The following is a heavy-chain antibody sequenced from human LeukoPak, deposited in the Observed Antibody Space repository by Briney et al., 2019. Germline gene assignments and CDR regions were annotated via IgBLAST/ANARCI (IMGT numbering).Heavy chain of an antibody. Sequence: GGSLRLSCAASGFTVSSNYMSWVRQAPGKGLEWVSIIYSGGTTYYADSVKGRFTVSRDNSKDTVYLQMNSLRPEDTAVYYCARRLDYWGQGTLVTVSS. V-gene: IGHV3-66*04. CDR1: GFTVSSNY. CDR3: ARRLDY. J-gene: IGHJ4*02. CDR2: IYSGGTT.